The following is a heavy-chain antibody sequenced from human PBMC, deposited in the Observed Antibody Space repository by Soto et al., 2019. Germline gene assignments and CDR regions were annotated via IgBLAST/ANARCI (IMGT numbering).Heavy chain of an antibody. CDR3: AKDPNGDYVGAFDS. CDR1: GFTFSSYA. CDR2: FCGYTCFT. D-gene: IGHD4-17*01. Sequence: PGGSLRLSCAASGFTFSSYAMSWVRQAPGKGLEWVSSFCGYTCFTFYADSVKGRFTISRYNFKNTVFLQMNSLRAYDTAVYHCAKDPNGDYVGAFDSWGQGTLVTVSS. V-gene: IGHV3-23*01. J-gene: IGHJ4*02.